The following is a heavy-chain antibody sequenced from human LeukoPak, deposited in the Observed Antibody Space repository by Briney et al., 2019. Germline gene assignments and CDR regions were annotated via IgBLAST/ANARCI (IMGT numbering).Heavy chain of an antibody. J-gene: IGHJ3*01. V-gene: IGHV3-23*01. CDR3: AKDLKGLYDYVRGSYAVDL. CDR2: ISSRGGTT. Sequence: GRSLRLSCAASGFTFSNYAMSWVRQGQGTGLEWVSGISSRGGTTDYADFVKGRFTMSRDNSKNTLYLQMHSLRAEDTAIYYCAKDLKGLYDYVRGSYAVDLWGQGTTVTVSS. D-gene: IGHD3-16*01. CDR1: GFTFSNYA.